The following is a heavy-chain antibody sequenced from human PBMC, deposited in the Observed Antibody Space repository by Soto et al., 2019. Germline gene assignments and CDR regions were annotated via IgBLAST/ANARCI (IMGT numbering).Heavy chain of an antibody. J-gene: IGHJ5*02. CDR2: TYYSGST. V-gene: IGHV4-31*03. Sequence: QVQLQESGPGLVQPSQTLSLTCTVSGDSISTGLYYWNWIRQHPGKGLERIGYTYYSGSTYYNPSLRSRVAMSVDTSKNQFSLNLNSVTAADTAIYYWARDYGSGKRWFDPWGQGTLVTVSS. CDR1: GDSISTGLYY. D-gene: IGHD3-10*01. CDR3: ARDYGSGKRWFDP.